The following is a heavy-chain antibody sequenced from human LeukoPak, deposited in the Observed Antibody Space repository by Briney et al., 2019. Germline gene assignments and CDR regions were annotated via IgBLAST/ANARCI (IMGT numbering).Heavy chain of an antibody. CDR3: ARGKGYCSSTSCYAFGYYYYYYMDV. Sequence: PSETLPLTCTVSGGSISSSSYYWGWIRQPPGKGLEWIGSIYYSGSTYYNPSLKSRVTISVDTSKNQFSLKLSSVTAADTAVYYCARGKGYCSSTSCYAFGYYYYYYMDVWGKGTTVTVSS. D-gene: IGHD2-2*01. CDR1: GGSISSSSYY. V-gene: IGHV4-39*07. J-gene: IGHJ6*03. CDR2: IYYSGST.